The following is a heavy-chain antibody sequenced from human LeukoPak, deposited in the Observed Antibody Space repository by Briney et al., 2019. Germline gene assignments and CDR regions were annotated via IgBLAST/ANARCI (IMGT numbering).Heavy chain of an antibody. CDR1: GVSVTTSGYY. J-gene: IGHJ6*02. CDR3: ARHNDYASLMDV. V-gene: IGHV4-39*01. Sequence: SETLSLTCTVFGVSVTTSGYYGAWIRQPPGRGLEWIGSISYSGITYYKPSLRGRVTISGDTAKDQFSLKLSSVTAADTAVYYCARHNDYASLMDVWGQGTTVTVSS. D-gene: IGHD2-2*01. CDR2: ISYSGIT.